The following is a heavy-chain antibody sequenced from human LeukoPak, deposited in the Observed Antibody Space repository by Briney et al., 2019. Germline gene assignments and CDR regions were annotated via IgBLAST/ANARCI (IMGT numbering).Heavy chain of an antibody. D-gene: IGHD3-10*01. CDR3: AGGATPGVF. CDR2: INQSGIT. V-gene: IGHV4-34*01. Sequence: SETLSLTCGVYGGSFSGYYWTWIRQPPGKGLEWIGEINQSGITNYIPSPKSRVTISLDTSTNQFSMKLPSVTAADTAVYYCAGGATPGVFWGPGTLVTVSS. J-gene: IGHJ4*02. CDR1: GGSFSGYY.